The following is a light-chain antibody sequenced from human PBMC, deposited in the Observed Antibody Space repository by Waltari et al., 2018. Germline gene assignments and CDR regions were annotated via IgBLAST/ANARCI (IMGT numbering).Light chain of an antibody. CDR2: LGS. CDR1: QSLLYSNGNTH. Sequence: EIVMTQSPLSLPVTAGEPASISCRSSQSLLYSNGNTHLDWHLQKPGQSPQLLIYLGSNRAPGVPDRFSGSGSGTDFTLKISRVEAEDVGVYYCMQTLQTPLTFGGGTKVEI. J-gene: IGKJ4*01. CDR3: MQTLQTPLT. V-gene: IGKV2-28*01.